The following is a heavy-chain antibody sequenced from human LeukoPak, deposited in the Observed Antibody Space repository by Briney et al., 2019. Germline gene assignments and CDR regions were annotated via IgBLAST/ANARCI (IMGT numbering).Heavy chain of an antibody. CDR3: ARVDYYGSGSYYPFDY. J-gene: IGHJ4*02. D-gene: IGHD3-10*01. CDR1: GYTFTSYA. CDR2: INAGNGNT. Sequence: ASVKVSCKASGYTFTSYAMHWVRQAPGQRLEWMGWINAGNGNTKYSQKFQGRVTITRDTSASTAYMELSSLRSEDTAVYYCARVDYYGSGSYYPFDYWGQGTLVTVSS. V-gene: IGHV1-3*01.